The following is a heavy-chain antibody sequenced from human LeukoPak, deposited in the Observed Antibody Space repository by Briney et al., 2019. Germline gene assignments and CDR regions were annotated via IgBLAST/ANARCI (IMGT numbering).Heavy chain of an antibody. D-gene: IGHD3-3*01. J-gene: IGHJ3*02. CDR3: ASIRITIFGVVIIPDAFDI. CDR2: INHSGST. V-gene: IGHV4-34*01. Sequence: RTSETLSLTCAVYGGSFSGYYWSWIRQPPGKGLEWIGEINHSGSTNYNPSLKSRVTISVDTSKNQFSLKLSSVTAADTAVYYCASIRITIFGVVIIPDAFDIWGQGTMVTVSS. CDR1: GGSFSGYY.